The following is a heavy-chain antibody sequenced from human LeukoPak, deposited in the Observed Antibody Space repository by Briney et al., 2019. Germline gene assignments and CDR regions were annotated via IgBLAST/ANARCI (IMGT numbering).Heavy chain of an antibody. V-gene: IGHV4-4*02. D-gene: IGHD1-26*01. J-gene: IGHJ4*02. CDR3: ARDPSSSGSYYAFDY. CDR2: IYHSGST. Sequence: SETLSLTCAVSGGSISSSNWWSWVRQPPGKGLEWIGEIYHSGSTNYNPSLKSRVTISVDKSKNQFSLKLSSVTAADTAVYYCARDPSSSGSYYAFDYWGQGTLVTVSS. CDR1: GGSISSSNW.